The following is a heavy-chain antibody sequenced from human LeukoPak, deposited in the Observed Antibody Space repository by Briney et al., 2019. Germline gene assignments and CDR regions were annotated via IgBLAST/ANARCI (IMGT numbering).Heavy chain of an antibody. CDR3: AREERLRWTAY. CDR1: GFSFSSSA. D-gene: IGHD4-23*01. Sequence: GGSLRLSCAASGFSFSSSAMHWVRQAPGKGLEWVSFIRYDGSNKYYADSVKGRFTISRDNSKNTLSLQMNSLRAEDTAVYYCAREERLRWTAYWGQGTLVTVSS. V-gene: IGHV3-30*02. CDR2: IRYDGSNK. J-gene: IGHJ4*02.